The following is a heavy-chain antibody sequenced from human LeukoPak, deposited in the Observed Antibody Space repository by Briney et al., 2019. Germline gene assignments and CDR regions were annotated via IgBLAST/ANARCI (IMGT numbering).Heavy chain of an antibody. Sequence: PGGSLRLSCAASGFTFSSYWMHWVRQAPGKGLVWVSRINSDGSSTSYADSVKGRFTISRDNAKNTLYLQMNSLRAEDTAVYYCARGRSRIAVAGKMTGFDHWGQGTLVTVSS. J-gene: IGHJ4*02. CDR2: INSDGSST. V-gene: IGHV3-74*01. CDR3: ARGRSRIAVAGKMTGFDH. CDR1: GFTFSSYW. D-gene: IGHD6-19*01.